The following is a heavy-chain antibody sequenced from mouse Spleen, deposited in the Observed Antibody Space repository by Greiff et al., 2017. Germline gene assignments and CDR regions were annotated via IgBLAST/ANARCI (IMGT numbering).Heavy chain of an antibody. D-gene: IGHD5-1*01. J-gene: IGHJ2*01. CDR2: INPSTGGT. CDR3: ARGYLFDY. CDR1: GYSFTGYY. V-gene: IGHV1-42*01. Sequence: EVQLKESGPELVKPGASVKISCKASGYSFTGYYMNWVKQSPEKSLEWIGAINPSTGGTTYNQKFKAKATLTVDKSSSTAYMQLKSLTSEDSAVYYCARGYLFDYWGQGTTLTVSS.